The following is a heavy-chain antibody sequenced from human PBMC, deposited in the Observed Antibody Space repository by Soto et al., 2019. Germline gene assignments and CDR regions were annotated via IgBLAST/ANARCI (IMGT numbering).Heavy chain of an antibody. CDR1: GGSFCSADYY. CDR2: FYNDGTT. V-gene: IGHV4-61*03. J-gene: IGHJ4*02. Sequence: SYSLSLTCAVSGGSFCSADYYWFWIRQSPGKGLEWIGVFYNDGTTNYSPSRKSRVTISVDTSKNNFSLKLISVPAVDTAVYYCARGGLERPSTYCGRRILGIVS. CDR3: ARGGLERPSTY. D-gene: IGHD3-3*01.